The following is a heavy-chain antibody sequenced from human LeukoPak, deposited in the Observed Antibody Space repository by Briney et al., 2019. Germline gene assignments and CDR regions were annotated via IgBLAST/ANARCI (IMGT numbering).Heavy chain of an antibody. Sequence: PGGSLRLSCAASGFTFSSYSMNWVRQAPGKGLEWVSSISSSSSYIYYADSVKGRFTISRDNAKNSLYLQMNSLRAEDTAVYYCATGSLTDCCSGGSCTLRAVDYWGQGTLVTVSS. V-gene: IGHV3-21*01. J-gene: IGHJ4*02. CDR1: GFTFSSYS. CDR2: ISSSSSYI. CDR3: ATGSLTDCCSGGSCTLRAVDY. D-gene: IGHD2-15*01.